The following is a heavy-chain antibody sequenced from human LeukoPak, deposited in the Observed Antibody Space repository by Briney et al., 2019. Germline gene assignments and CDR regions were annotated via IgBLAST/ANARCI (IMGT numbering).Heavy chain of an antibody. Sequence: SQTLSLTCTVSGGSISSGGYYWSWIRQPPGKGLEWIGYIYNSGSTNYNPSLKSRVTISVDTSKNQFSLKLSSVTAADTAVYYCARRNRYSSTLYWGQGALVTVSS. D-gene: IGHD6-13*01. J-gene: IGHJ4*02. CDR2: IYNSGST. CDR1: GGSISSGGYY. V-gene: IGHV4-61*09. CDR3: ARRNRYSSTLY.